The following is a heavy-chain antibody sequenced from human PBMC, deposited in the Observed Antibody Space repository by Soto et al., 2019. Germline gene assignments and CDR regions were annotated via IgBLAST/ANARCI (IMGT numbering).Heavy chain of an antibody. CDR2: INHRGST. CDR1: GGSFSGYY. V-gene: IGHV4-34*01. Sequence: QVQLQQWGAGLLKPSETLSLTCAVYGGSFSGYYWSWIRQPPGKGLEWIGEINHRGSTNYNPSLKSRVTISVDTSKNQFSLQLSSVTAADSAVYYCARGGGYSGYDVIGLGSDYWGQGTLVTVSS. D-gene: IGHD5-12*01. CDR3: ARGGGYSGYDVIGLGSDY. J-gene: IGHJ4*02.